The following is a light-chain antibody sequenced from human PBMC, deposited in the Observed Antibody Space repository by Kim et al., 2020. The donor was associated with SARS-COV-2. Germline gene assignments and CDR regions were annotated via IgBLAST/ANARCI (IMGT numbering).Light chain of an antibody. V-gene: IGKV1-17*01. CDR1: QDIRND. CDR3: LQHNTFPIT. CDR2: GAS. Sequence: ASGGDRVTITCRASQDIRNDLGWYKQNPGRAPKRLIYGASSLQSGVPSRFRGSGSGTEFTLTISSLQPVDFATYFCLQHNTFPITFCQGTRLEIK. J-gene: IGKJ5*01.